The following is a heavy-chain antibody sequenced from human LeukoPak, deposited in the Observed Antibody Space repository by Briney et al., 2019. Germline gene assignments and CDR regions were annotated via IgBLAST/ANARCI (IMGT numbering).Heavy chain of an antibody. CDR1: GFTFSSYA. CDR2: ISGSGGST. J-gene: IGHJ4*02. D-gene: IGHD2-21*01. V-gene: IGHV3-23*01. Sequence: GGSLRLSCAASGFTFSSYAMSWVRQAPGKGLEWVSAISGSGGSTYYADSVKGRFTISRDNPKNTLYLQMNSLRAEDTAVYYCAKFLPTHIVVANYYFDYWGQGTLVTVSS. CDR3: AKFLPTHIVVANYYFDY.